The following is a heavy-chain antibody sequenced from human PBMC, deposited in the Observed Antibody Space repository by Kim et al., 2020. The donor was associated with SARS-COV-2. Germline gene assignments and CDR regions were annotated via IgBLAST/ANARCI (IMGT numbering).Heavy chain of an antibody. CDR3: ASFKDSSWFDP. CDR2: ISSSSSYT. CDR1: GFTFSDYY. J-gene: IGHJ5*02. Sequence: GGSLRLSCAASGFTFSDYYMSWIRQAPGKGLEWVSYISSSSSYTNYADSVKGRFTISRDNAKNSLYLQMNSLRAEDTAVYYCASFKDSSWFDPWGQGTLVTVSS. D-gene: IGHD6-13*01. V-gene: IGHV3-11*03.